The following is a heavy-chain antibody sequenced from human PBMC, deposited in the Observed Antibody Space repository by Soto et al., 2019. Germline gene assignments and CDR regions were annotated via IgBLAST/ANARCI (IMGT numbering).Heavy chain of an antibody. CDR3: AGSIAARDNWFDP. V-gene: IGHV4-31*03. CDR2: IYYGGST. J-gene: IGHJ5*02. D-gene: IGHD6-6*01. CDR1: GGSISSGAYY. Sequence: KASETLSLTCTVSGGSISSGAYYWSWIRQHPGKGLEGIGYIYYGGSTYYNPSPKSGVTISVDTSKNQFALKLSSVTAADTAVYYCAGSIAARDNWFDPWGQGTLVTVSS.